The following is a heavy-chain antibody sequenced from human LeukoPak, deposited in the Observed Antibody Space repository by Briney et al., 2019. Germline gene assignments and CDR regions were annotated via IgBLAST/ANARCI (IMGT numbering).Heavy chain of an antibody. CDR2: LSGGGDST. CDR1: GFTFSNYA. V-gene: IGHV3-23*01. J-gene: IGHJ4*02. CDR3: AKFTQQLVRSYFDY. D-gene: IGHD6-13*01. Sequence: GGSLRLPCAASGFTFSNYAMSWVGQAPGKGLEWVSALSGGGDSTYYADSVKGRFTISRDNSKNTLYLQMNSLRAEDTAVYYCAKFTQQLVRSYFDYRGQGTLVTVSS.